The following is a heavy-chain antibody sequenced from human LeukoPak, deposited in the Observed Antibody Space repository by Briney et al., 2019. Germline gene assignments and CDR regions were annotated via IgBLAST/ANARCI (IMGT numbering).Heavy chain of an antibody. V-gene: IGHV3-11*05. J-gene: IGHJ4*02. CDR2: ISSSYI. CDR1: GFTFSDYY. Sequence: GGSLRLSCAASGFTFSDYYMSWIRQAPGKGLEWVSYISSSYIYYADSVKGRFTISRDNAKNSLYLQMNSLRAEDTAVYYCARDPQVDDYWGQGTLVTVSS. CDR3: ARDPQVDDY.